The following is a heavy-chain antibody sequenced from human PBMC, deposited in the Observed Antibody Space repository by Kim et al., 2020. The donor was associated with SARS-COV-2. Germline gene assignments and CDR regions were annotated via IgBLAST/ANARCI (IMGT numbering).Heavy chain of an antibody. D-gene: IGHD3-9*01. V-gene: IGHV7-4-1*02. Sequence: ASVKVSCKASGYTFTTYAMNWVRQAPGQGLEWMGWIHTNTGNPTYAQGFTGRYVFSLDTSVSTAYLQISSLKADDTAVYYCARGIRVGVPNYDILTAYYNKYYNSHDMDVWGQGTTVTVSS. CDR1: GYTFTTYA. CDR3: ARGIRVGVPNYDILTAYYNKYYNSHDMDV. J-gene: IGHJ6*02. CDR2: IHTNTGNP.